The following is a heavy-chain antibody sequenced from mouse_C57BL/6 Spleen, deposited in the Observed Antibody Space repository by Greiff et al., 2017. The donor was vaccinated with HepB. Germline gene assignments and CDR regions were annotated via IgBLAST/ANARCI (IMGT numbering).Heavy chain of an antibody. CDR2: ISDGGSYT. V-gene: IGHV5-4*01. CDR3: ARAGYYGSSSYFDY. Sequence: EVHLVESGGGLVKPGGSLKLSCAASGFTFSSYAMSWVRQTPEKRLEWVATISDGGSYTYYPDNVKGRFTISRDNAKNNLYLQMSHLKSEDTAMYYCARAGYYGSSSYFDYWGQGTTLTVSS. CDR1: GFTFSSYA. J-gene: IGHJ2*01. D-gene: IGHD1-1*01.